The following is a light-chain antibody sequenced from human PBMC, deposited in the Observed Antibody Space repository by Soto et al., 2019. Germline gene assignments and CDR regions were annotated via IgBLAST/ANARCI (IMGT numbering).Light chain of an antibody. Sequence: EIVLTQSPATLSLSPGERATLSCRASQSVSSYLAWYQQKPGQAPRLLIYEASKRATGIPARFSGSGSGTDFTLTISSLEPEDFAIYYCQQRTNWPMYPFGQGTKVDIK. J-gene: IGKJ2*01. V-gene: IGKV3-11*01. CDR1: QSVSSY. CDR2: EAS. CDR3: QQRTNWPMYP.